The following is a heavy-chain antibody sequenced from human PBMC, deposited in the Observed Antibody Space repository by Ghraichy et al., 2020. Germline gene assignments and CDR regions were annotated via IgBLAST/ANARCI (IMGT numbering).Heavy chain of an antibody. D-gene: IGHD3-3*01. Sequence: GGSLRLSCAASGFTFSSYAMSWVRQAPGKGLEWVSAISGSGGSTYYADSVKGRFTISRDNSKNTLYLQMNSLRAEDTAVYYCANGKKDDFWSGYLLYYYYGMDVWGQGTTVTVSS. V-gene: IGHV3-23*01. CDR2: ISGSGGST. CDR1: GFTFSSYA. CDR3: ANGKKDDFWSGYLLYYYYGMDV. J-gene: IGHJ6*02.